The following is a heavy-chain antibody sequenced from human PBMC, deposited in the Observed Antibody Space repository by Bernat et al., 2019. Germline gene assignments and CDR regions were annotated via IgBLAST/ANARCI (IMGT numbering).Heavy chain of an antibody. CDR2: INTKTGNP. V-gene: IGHV7-4-1*02. Sequence: QVQLVQSGSDLKKPGASVKVSCKASGYTFSSYGMNWVRQVPGQGPEWMGWINTKTGNPTYAQDFTGRVFFSLDTSVSTAYLQISSLKAEDSALYYCARDASDSSYIWYFPHWGQGTLVTVSS. D-gene: IGHD6-6*01. J-gene: IGHJ1*01. CDR1: GYTFSSYG. CDR3: ARDASDSSYIWYFPH.